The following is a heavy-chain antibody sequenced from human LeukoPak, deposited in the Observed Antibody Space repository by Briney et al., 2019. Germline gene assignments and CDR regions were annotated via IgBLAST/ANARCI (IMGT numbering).Heavy chain of an antibody. CDR1: GFTFNSYN. D-gene: IGHD5-24*01. J-gene: IGHJ4*02. Sequence: PGGSLRLSCAASGFTFNSYNMNWVRPAPGKRLEWVANIKQDGSENYYVDSVRGRFTISRDNAKNSLHLKMNNLRAEDTAVYYCARDRRDGYNLLDYWGQGTLVTVSS. CDR2: IKQDGSEN. CDR3: ARDRRDGYNLLDY. V-gene: IGHV3-7*01.